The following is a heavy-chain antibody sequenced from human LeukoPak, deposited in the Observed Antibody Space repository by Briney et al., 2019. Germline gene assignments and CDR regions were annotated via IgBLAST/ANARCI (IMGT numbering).Heavy chain of an antibody. D-gene: IGHD6-19*01. V-gene: IGHV3-30*18. CDR2: ISYDGSNK. Sequence: GGSLRLSCAASGFTFSSYGMHWVRQAPGKGLEWVAVISYDGSNKYYAHSVKGRFTISRDNSKNTLYLQMNSLRVEDTAVYYCAKDLGTAVAGSYYYYGMDVWGQGTTVTVSS. CDR1: GFTFSSYG. CDR3: AKDLGTAVAGSYYYYGMDV. J-gene: IGHJ6*02.